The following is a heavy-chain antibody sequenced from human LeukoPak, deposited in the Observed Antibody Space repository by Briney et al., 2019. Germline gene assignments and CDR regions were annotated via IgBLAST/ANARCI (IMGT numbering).Heavy chain of an antibody. V-gene: IGHV3-7*01. CDR3: ARYGLTAALDF. D-gene: IGHD2-21*02. J-gene: IGHJ4*02. CDR2: IKPDGSEK. CDR1: GFTFSSSW. Sequence: PGGSLRLSCAASGFTFSSSWMSWVRQAPGKGLEWVANIKPDGSEKFHVDSVKGRFPISRDNSKSSLSLQMNSLRAEDTAVYYCARYGLTAALDFWGQGTLVTVSS.